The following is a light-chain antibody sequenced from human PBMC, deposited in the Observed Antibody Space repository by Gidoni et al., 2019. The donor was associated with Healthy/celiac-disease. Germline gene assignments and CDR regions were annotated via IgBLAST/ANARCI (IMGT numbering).Light chain of an antibody. J-gene: IGKJ3*01. Sequence: DIKMTQSPSSLSASVGDRVTITCQASQDISNYLNWYQQKPGKAPKLLIYDASNLETGVPSRFSGSGSGTDFTFTISSLQPEDIATYYCQQYDNLPHFGPGTKVDIK. CDR2: DAS. CDR1: QDISNY. CDR3: QQYDNLPH. V-gene: IGKV1-33*01.